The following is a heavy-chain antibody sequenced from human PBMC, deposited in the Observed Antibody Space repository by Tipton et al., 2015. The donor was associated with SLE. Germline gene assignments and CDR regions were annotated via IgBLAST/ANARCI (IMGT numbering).Heavy chain of an antibody. CDR2: IYRSGST. V-gene: IGHV4-38-2*01. D-gene: IGHD3-22*01. CDR1: GYSISSGYY. Sequence: TLSLTCAVSGYSISSGYYWGWIRQPPGKGLEWIGNIYRSGSTYYNPSLKSRVTISVDTSKNHFSLKLSSVTAADTAVYYCARVAHYYDSSGYYYLPFDYWGQGTLVTVSS. J-gene: IGHJ4*02. CDR3: ARVAHYYDSSGYYYLPFDY.